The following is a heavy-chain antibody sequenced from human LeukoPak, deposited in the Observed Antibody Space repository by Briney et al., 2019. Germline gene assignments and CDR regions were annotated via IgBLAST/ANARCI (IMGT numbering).Heavy chain of an antibody. CDR2: ISGSGGST. Sequence: PGGSLRLSCAASGFTFSSYAMSWVRQAPGKGLEWVSAISGSGGSTYYADSVKGRFTISRDNSKNTLYLQMNSLRAEDTAVYYCAKDRDTNYYDSSGYSYWGQGTLVTVSS. CDR1: GFTFSSYA. V-gene: IGHV3-23*01. D-gene: IGHD3-22*01. J-gene: IGHJ4*02. CDR3: AKDRDTNYYDSSGYSY.